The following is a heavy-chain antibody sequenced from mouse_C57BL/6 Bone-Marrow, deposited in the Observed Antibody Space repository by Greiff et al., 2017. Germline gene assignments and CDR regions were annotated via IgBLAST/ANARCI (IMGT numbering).Heavy chain of an antibody. V-gene: IGHV6-6*01. Sequence: EVKLVESGGGLVQPGGSMKLSCAASGFTFSDAWMDWVRQSPEKGLEWVALIRNKANNHATYYAESVKGRFTISRDDSKSSVYLQMNSLRPEDTGIYYCTCWERVMFAYWGQGTLVTVSA. J-gene: IGHJ3*01. CDR3: TCWERVMFAY. CDR2: IRNKANNHAT. CDR1: GFTFSDAW. D-gene: IGHD4-1*01.